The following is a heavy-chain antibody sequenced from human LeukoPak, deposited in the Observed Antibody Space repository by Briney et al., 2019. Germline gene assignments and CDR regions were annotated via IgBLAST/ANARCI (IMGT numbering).Heavy chain of an antibody. J-gene: IGHJ6*03. CDR3: ARVKIGYCSSTSCHPHYYYYCYMDV. CDR2: INPNSGGT. Sequence: ASVKVSCKASGYTFTGYYMHWVRQAPGQGLEWMGWINPNSGGTNYAQKFQGRVTMTRDTSISTAYMELSRLRSDGTAVYYCARVKIGYCSSTSCHPHYYYYCYMDVWGKGTTVTVSS. D-gene: IGHD2-2*01. V-gene: IGHV1-2*02. CDR1: GYTFTGYY.